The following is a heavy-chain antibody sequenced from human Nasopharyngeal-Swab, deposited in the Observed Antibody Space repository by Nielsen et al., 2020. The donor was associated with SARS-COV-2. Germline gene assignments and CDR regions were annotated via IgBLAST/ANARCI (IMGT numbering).Heavy chain of an antibody. CDR1: GFTFSSYS. CDR2: ISSSSSYI. Sequence: GESLKISCAASGFTFSSYSMNWVRQAPGKGLEWVSSISSSSSYIYYADSVKGRFTISRDNAKNSLYLQMNSLRAEDTAVYDCARDGWFGESRDLYYYYGMDVWGQGTTVTVSS. J-gene: IGHJ6*02. D-gene: IGHD3-10*01. CDR3: ARDGWFGESRDLYYYYGMDV. V-gene: IGHV3-21*01.